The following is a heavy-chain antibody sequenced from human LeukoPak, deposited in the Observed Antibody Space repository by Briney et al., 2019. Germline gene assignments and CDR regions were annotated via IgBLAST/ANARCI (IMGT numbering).Heavy chain of an antibody. J-gene: IGHJ6*04. Sequence: PSQTLSLTCTVSGGSISSGSYYWSWIRQPAGKGLEWIGRIYASGSTNYNPSLKSRVTISVDTSKNQFSLKLNSVTAADTAVYYCARGPYGMTPAGSANYFYPMDVWGKGTTVTVSS. CDR3: ARGPYGMTPAGSANYFYPMDV. D-gene: IGHD2-2*01. CDR2: IYASGST. V-gene: IGHV4-61*02. CDR1: GGSISSGSYY.